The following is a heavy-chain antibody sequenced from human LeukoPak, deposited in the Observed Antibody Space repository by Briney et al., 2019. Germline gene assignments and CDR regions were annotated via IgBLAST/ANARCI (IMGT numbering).Heavy chain of an antibody. D-gene: IGHD1-7*01. Sequence: GGSLRLSCAASGFTFSSYAMHWVRQAPGKGLEWVAVISYDGSNKYYADSVKGRFTISRDNSKNTLYLQMNSLRAEDTAVYYCARKNWNYEDYWGQGTLVTVSS. CDR2: ISYDGSNK. CDR3: ARKNWNYEDY. J-gene: IGHJ4*02. CDR1: GFTFSSYA. V-gene: IGHV3-30*04.